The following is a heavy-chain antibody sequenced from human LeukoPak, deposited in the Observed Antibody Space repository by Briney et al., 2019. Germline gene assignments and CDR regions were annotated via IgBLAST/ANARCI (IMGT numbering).Heavy chain of an antibody. J-gene: IGHJ3*02. CDR2: ISSSSSCI. V-gene: IGHV3-21*01. Sequence: GGSLRLSCAASGFTFSSYSMNWVRQAPGKGLEWVSSISSSSSCIYYADSVKGRFTISRDNAKNSLYLQMNSLRAEDTAVYYCARFGYYGGRGAFDIWGQGTMVTVSS. CDR1: GFTFSSYS. D-gene: IGHD3-22*01. CDR3: ARFGYYGGRGAFDI.